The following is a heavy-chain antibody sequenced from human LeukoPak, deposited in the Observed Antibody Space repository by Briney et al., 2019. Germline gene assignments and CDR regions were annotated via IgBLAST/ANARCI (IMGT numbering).Heavy chain of an antibody. V-gene: IGHV3-30-3*01. D-gene: IGHD3-10*01. CDR2: ISYDGSNK. Sequence: PGGSLRLSCAASGFTFSSYAMHWVRQAPGKGLEWVAVISYDGSNKYYADSVTGRFTISRDNSKNTLYLQTHSLRAEDTTVYYCARHYGSGTYYNYFEYWGQGTLVTVSS. CDR3: ARHYGSGTYYNYFEY. J-gene: IGHJ4*02. CDR1: GFTFSSYA.